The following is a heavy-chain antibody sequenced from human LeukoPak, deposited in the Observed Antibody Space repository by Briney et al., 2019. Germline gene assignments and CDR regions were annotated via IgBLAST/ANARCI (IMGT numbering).Heavy chain of an antibody. J-gene: IGHJ5*02. CDR2: ISGSGGST. CDR3: AKDRPHYYDSSGYYYDWFDP. V-gene: IGHV3-23*01. Sequence: GGSLRLSCAASGFTFSSYAMSWVRQAPGKELEWVSAISGSGGSTYYADSVKGRFTISRDNSKNTLYLQMNSLRAEGTAVYYCAKDRPHYYDSSGYYYDWFDPWGQGTLVTVSS. D-gene: IGHD3-22*01. CDR1: GFTFSSYA.